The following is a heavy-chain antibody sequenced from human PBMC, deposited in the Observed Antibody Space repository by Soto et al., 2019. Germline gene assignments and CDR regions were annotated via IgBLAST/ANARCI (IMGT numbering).Heavy chain of an antibody. V-gene: IGHV4-59*01. J-gene: IGHJ4*02. CDR2: IHDSGST. CDR1: GGSLSSYY. D-gene: IGHD3-9*01. CDR3: ARVDYDSLTGYYFDY. Sequence: SETLSLTCTVSGGSLSSYYWSWIRQSPGKGLEWIGYIHDSGSTNFNPSLKSRDTMSVDTSKNQFSLKVSSVSAADTAAYYCARVDYDSLTGYYFDYWGQGTLVTVSS.